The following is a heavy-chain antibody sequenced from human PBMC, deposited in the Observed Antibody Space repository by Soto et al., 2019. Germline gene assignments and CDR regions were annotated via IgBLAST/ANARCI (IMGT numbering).Heavy chain of an antibody. D-gene: IGHD6-19*01. Sequence: SETLSLTCTVSGGSISSYYWSWIRQPPGKGLEWIGYIYYSGSTNYNPSLKSRVTISVDTSKSQFSLKLSSVTAADTAVYHCARQVGGWAPWYFDYWGQGTLVTVSS. CDR1: GGSISSYY. J-gene: IGHJ4*02. CDR3: ARQVGGWAPWYFDY. CDR2: IYYSGST. V-gene: IGHV4-59*08.